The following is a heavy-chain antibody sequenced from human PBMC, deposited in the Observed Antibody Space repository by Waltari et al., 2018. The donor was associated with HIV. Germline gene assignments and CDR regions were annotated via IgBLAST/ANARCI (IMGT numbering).Heavy chain of an antibody. CDR1: GGTFSSYT. J-gene: IGHJ4*02. V-gene: IGHV1-69*08. Sequence: QVQLVQSGAEVKKPGSSVKVSCKASGGTFSSYTISWVRQAPGQGLEWMGRIIPILGIANYAQKFQGRVTITADKSTSTAYMELSSLRSEDTAVYYCARDLQPGIAAAGTNYWGQGTLVTVSS. D-gene: IGHD6-13*01. CDR2: IIPILGIA. CDR3: ARDLQPGIAAAGTNY.